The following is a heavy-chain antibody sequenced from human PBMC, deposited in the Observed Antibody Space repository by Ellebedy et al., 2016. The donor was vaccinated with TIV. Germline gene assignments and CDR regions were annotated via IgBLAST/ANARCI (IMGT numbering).Heavy chain of an antibody. Sequence: MPSETLSLTCTVSGGSISGYYWSWIRQPPGKGLEWVAYIHYSGSTKYNPSLESRVTISVDTSKNQFSLKLSSMTAADTAVYYCAREYSGYDFRYGMDVWGQGTTVTVSS. CDR2: IHYSGST. CDR3: AREYSGYDFRYGMDV. D-gene: IGHD5-12*01. V-gene: IGHV4-59*01. CDR1: GGSISGYY. J-gene: IGHJ6*02.